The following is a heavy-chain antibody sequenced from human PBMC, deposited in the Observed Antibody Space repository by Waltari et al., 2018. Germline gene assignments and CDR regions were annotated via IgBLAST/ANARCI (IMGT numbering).Heavy chain of an antibody. CDR1: GYTFTGYY. Sequence: QVQLVQSGAEVKKPGASVKVSCKASGYTFTGYYMHWVRQAPGQGLGWMGWLNPNSGGTNYAQKVQGRVTMTRDTSISTAYMELSRLRSDDTAVYYCARARPEMIVVVIRTSGFDYWGQGTLVTVSS. D-gene: IGHD3-22*01. J-gene: IGHJ4*02. V-gene: IGHV1-2*02. CDR2: LNPNSGGT. CDR3: ARARPEMIVVVIRTSGFDY.